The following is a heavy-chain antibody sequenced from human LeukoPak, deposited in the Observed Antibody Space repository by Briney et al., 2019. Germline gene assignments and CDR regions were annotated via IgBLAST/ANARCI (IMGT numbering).Heavy chain of an antibody. CDR3: ARVDCNGGSCYSDYWFDP. CDR1: GGSTSSYY. J-gene: IGHJ5*02. CDR2: IYYSGST. V-gene: IGHV4-59*01. Sequence: SETLSLTCTVSGGSTSSYYWSWIRQPRGKGLEWIGYIYYSGSTNYNPSLKSRVTISVDTSKNQFSLKLSSVTAADTAVYYCARVDCNGGSCYSDYWFDPWGQGTLVTVSS. D-gene: IGHD2-15*01.